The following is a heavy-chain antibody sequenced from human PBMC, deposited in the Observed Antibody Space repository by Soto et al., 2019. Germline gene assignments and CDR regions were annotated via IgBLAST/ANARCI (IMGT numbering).Heavy chain of an antibody. V-gene: IGHV4-4*07. D-gene: IGHD3-16*01. Sequence: SETLSLTCAVSGASIRSYHWSFLRQPAGKGLEWIGRIQHTGNTNYNPSLKSRVTMSADTSKNQISLKMTSVAAADTAVYFCAKDVSSRRWFDPWGQGVRVTVSS. CDR3: AKDVSSRRWFDP. CDR2: IQHTGNT. J-gene: IGHJ5*02. CDR1: GASIRSYH.